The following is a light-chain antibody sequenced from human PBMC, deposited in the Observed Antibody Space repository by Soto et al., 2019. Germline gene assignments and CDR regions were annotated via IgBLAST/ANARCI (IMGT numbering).Light chain of an antibody. CDR1: SSDVGGYNY. J-gene: IGLJ2*01. V-gene: IGLV2-14*01. Sequence: QSAPTQPASVSGSPGQSITISCTGTSSDVGGYNYVSWYQQHPGKAPKLMIYDVTNRPSGVSNRFSGSKSGNTASLTISGLQAEDAADYYCISYTSSSTVVFGGGTKVTVL. CDR2: DVT. CDR3: ISYTSSSTVV.